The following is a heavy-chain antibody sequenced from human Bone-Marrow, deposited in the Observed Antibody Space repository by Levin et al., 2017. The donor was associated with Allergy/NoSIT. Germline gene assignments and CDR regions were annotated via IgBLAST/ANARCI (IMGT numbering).Heavy chain of an antibody. D-gene: IGHD6-6*01. CDR3: ARDRVAARPRLNDYYYYMDV. V-gene: IGHV3-33*01. J-gene: IGHJ6*03. CDR1: GFTFSSYG. CDR2: IWYDGSNK. Sequence: GGSLRLSCAASGFTFSSYGMHWVRQAPGKGLEWVAVIWYDGSNKYYADSVKGRFTISRDNSKNTLYLQMNSLRAEDTAVYYCARDRVAARPRLNDYYYYMDVWGKGTTVTVSS.